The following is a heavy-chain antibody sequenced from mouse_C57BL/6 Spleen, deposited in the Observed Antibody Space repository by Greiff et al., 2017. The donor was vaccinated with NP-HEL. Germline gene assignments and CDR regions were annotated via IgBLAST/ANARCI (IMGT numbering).Heavy chain of an antibody. D-gene: IGHD1-1*01. CDR1: GYTFTDYE. Sequence: QVHVKQSGAELVRPGASVTLSCKASGYTFTDYEMHWVKQTPVHGLEWIGAIDPETGGTKYNEKFKSKATLTVDKPSSTAYMQLSSLTSEDSAVYYCARDSSYWYFDVWGTGTTVTVSS. CDR2: IDPETGGT. J-gene: IGHJ1*03. V-gene: IGHV1-15*01. CDR3: ARDSSYWYFDV.